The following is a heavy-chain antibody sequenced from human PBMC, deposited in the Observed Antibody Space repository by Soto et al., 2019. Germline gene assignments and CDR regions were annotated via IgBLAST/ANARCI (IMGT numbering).Heavy chain of an antibody. D-gene: IGHD2-2*01. V-gene: IGHV1-58*02. CDR2: IVVGSGHT. J-gene: IGHJ6*02. CDR3: AAASSTSGGYYGMDV. CDR1: GFTFISSA. Sequence: SVKVSCKTSGFTFISSAMQWVRQARGQRLEWIGWIVVGSGHTNYAQKFQERVTITRDMSTTTAYMELSSLRSEDTAVYYCAAASSTSGGYYGMDVWGQGTTVTV.